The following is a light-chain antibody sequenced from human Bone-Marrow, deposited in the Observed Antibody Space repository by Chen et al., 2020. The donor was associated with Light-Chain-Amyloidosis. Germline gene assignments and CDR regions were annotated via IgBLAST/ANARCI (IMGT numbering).Light chain of an antibody. Sequence: IVMTQLPDSLAGSLGDRATINCKSSERLLYRSNNKNYLGWYQQKPGQSHKLLMYWASTRESGVPDRFSGSGSGTDFTLTISSLQAEDVAVYYCQQYYSTPYTFGQGTKLEIQ. CDR3: QQYYSTPYT. CDR2: WAS. J-gene: IGKJ2*01. CDR1: ERLLYRSNNKNY. V-gene: IGKV4-1*01.